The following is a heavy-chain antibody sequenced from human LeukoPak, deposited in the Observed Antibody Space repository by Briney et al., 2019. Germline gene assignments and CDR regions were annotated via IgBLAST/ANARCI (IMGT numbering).Heavy chain of an antibody. CDR1: GGSLSGYY. J-gene: IGHJ5*02. D-gene: IGHD3-3*01. CDR2: INHSGST. CDR3: ARALLYYDFWSGYRNWFDP. V-gene: IGHV4-34*01. Sequence: SETLSLTCAVYGGSLSGYYWSWIRQPPGKGLEWIGEINHSGSTNYNPSLKSRVTISVDTSKNQFSLKLSSVTAADTAVYYCARALLYYDFWSGYRNWFDPWGQGTLVTVSS.